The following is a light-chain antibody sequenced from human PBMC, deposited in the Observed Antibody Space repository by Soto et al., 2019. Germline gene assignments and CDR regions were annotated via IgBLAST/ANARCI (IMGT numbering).Light chain of an antibody. CDR3: SSHTNIGTTV. CDR1: SSDVGGYNF. CDR2: EVS. Sequence: QSALTQPASVSGSPGQSITISCTGTSSDVGGYNFVSWYQQHPGKAPRLMIFEVSDRPSGVSNRFSGSKSGNTGSLTISGLQAEDEADYYCSSHTNIGTTVFGGGTKLTVL. V-gene: IGLV2-14*01. J-gene: IGLJ3*02.